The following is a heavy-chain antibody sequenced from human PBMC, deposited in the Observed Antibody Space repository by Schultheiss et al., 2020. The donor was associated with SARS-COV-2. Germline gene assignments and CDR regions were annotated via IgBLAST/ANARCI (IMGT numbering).Heavy chain of an antibody. CDR1: GGSFSGYY. D-gene: IGHD3-3*01. Sequence: SETLSLTCAVYGGSFSGYYWSWIRQPPGKGLEWIGEINHSGSTNYNPSLKSRVTISVDTSKNQFSLKLSSVTAADTAVYYCASGVYRFLEWQERDYWGQGTLVTVSS. V-gene: IGHV4-34*01. J-gene: IGHJ4*02. CDR3: ASGVYRFLEWQERDY. CDR2: INHSGST.